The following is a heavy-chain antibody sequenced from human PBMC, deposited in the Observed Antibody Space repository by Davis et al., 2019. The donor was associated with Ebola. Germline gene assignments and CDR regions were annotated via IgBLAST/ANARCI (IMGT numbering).Heavy chain of an antibody. J-gene: IGHJ4*02. CDR3: ARLGGSGSYSDY. D-gene: IGHD3-10*01. Sequence: ASVKVSCKASGGTFSSYAISWVRQAPGQGLEWMGWMNPNSGNTGYAQKFQGRVTMTRNTSISTAYMELSSLRSEDTAVYYCARLGGSGSYSDYWGQGTLVTVSS. V-gene: IGHV1-8*02. CDR1: GGTFSSYA. CDR2: MNPNSGNT.